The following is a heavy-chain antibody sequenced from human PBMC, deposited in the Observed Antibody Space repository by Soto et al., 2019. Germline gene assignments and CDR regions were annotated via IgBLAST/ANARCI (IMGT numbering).Heavy chain of an antibody. D-gene: IGHD4-17*01. J-gene: IGHJ6*02. V-gene: IGHV3-23*01. CDR2: ISGSGGST. CDR3: AKVKTPGDYVGDDYGMDV. Sequence: GRSLRLSCAASVFIFSSYAMSWVRQPPGKGLEWVSAISGSGGSTYYADSVKGRFTISRDNSKNTLYLQMNILRAEDTAVYYCAKVKTPGDYVGDDYGMDVWGQGTAVTVSS. CDR1: VFIFSSYA.